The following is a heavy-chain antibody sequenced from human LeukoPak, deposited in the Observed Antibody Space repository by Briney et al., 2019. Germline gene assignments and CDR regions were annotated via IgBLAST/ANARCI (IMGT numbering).Heavy chain of an antibody. V-gene: IGHV3-53*01. Sequence: SGGSLRLSCAVSGFSVNDNYMSWVRQAPGKGLQWVSVMFPEGRTYYADSVKGRFTISRDLARNTLLLQMHSLRADDTAVHYCARTNPVYGDYDYWGQGTLVTVSS. J-gene: IGHJ4*02. CDR2: MFPEGRT. CDR3: ARTNPVYGDYDY. D-gene: IGHD4-17*01. CDR1: GFSVNDNY.